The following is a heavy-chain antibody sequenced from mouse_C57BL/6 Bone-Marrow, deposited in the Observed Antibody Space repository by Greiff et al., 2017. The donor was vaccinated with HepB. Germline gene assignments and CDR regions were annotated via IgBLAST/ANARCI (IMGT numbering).Heavy chain of an antibody. V-gene: IGHV1-31*01. CDR2: IYPYNGVS. Sequence: VHVKQSGPELVKPGASVKISCKASGYSFTGYYMHWVKQSHGNILDWIGYIYPYNGVSSYNQKFKGKATLTVDKSSSTAYMELRSLTSEDSAVYYCAREGGYYYGSSVAYWGQGTLVTVSA. J-gene: IGHJ3*01. CDR3: AREGGYYYGSSVAY. D-gene: IGHD1-1*01. CDR1: GYSFTGYY.